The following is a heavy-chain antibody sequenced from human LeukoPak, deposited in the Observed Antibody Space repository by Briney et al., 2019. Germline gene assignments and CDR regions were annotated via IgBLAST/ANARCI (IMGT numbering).Heavy chain of an antibody. CDR3: ARELFDFDY. CDR1: AFTFSSYA. D-gene: IGHD3-10*01. CDR2: ITGSGGST. V-gene: IGHV3-23*01. J-gene: IGHJ4*02. Sequence: GGSLRLSCAASAFTFSSYAMTWVRQAPGKGLEWVSEITGSGGSTYYADSVKGRFTISRDNSRNTLYLQMNSPRAEDTAVYYCARELFDFDYWGQGTLVTVSS.